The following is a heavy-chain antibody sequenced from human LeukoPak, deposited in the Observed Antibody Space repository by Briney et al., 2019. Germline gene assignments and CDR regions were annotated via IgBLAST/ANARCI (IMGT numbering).Heavy chain of an antibody. D-gene: IGHD3-10*01. CDR1: GFTFSSYW. CDR3: ALYYYGSGSYSDY. V-gene: IGHV3-74*01. Sequence: GSLRLSCAASGFTFSSYWMHWVRQAPGKGLVWVSRINSDGSSTSYADSVKGRFTISRDNAKNTLYLQMNSLRAEDTAVYYCALYYYGSGSYSDYWGQGTLVTVSS. J-gene: IGHJ4*02. CDR2: INSDGSST.